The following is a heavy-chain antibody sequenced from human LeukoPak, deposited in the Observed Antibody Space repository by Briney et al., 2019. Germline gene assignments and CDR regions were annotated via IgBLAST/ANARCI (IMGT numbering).Heavy chain of an antibody. CDR2: INHSGST. CDR3: ARVGDYDFWSGYFTPRPSNWFDP. J-gene: IGHJ5*02. Sequence: SETLSLTCAVYGGSFSVYYWSWIRQPPGKGLEWIGEINHSGSTNYNPSLKSRVTISVDTSKNQFSLKLSSVTAADTAVYYCARVGDYDFWSGYFTPRPSNWFDPWGQGTLVTVSS. D-gene: IGHD3-3*01. V-gene: IGHV4-34*01. CDR1: GGSFSVYY.